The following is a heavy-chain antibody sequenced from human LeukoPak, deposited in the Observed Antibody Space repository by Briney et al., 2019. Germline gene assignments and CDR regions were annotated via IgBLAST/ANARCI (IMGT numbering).Heavy chain of an antibody. D-gene: IGHD6-13*01. CDR1: GYTFTRHY. Sequence: ASVKVSCKASGYTFTRHYFHWVRQAPGQGLEWMGWINPNSGDTNFAQKFQGRVTMTRAMSISTVYMELTSLRSDDTALYYCMRGGGNSWFDYWGQGTLVSVSS. V-gene: IGHV1-2*02. J-gene: IGHJ4*02. CDR3: MRGGGNSWFDY. CDR2: INPNSGDT.